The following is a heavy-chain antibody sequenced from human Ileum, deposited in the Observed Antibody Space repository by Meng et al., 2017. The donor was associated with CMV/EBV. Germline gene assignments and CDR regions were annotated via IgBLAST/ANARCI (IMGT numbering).Heavy chain of an antibody. D-gene: IGHD1-14*01. J-gene: IGHJ4*02. V-gene: IGHV4-4*02. CDR1: SGSVSSTDW. CDR3: VRNFDS. CDR2: TSHTGKI. Sequence: PRSRTCGVSSGSVSSTDWGSWVRQPPGKGLEWIGETSHTGKININPSLESRVTISLDKPKNHFSLTLNSVTAADTAVYYCVRNFDSWGQGTLVTVSS.